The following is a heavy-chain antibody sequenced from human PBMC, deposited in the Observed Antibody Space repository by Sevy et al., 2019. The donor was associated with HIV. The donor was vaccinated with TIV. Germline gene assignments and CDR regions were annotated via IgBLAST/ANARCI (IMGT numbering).Heavy chain of an antibody. CDR2: INSDGSST. V-gene: IGHV3-74*01. CDR3: ARVREGIWLFDY. CDR1: GFTFSSYW. J-gene: IGHJ4*02. D-gene: IGHD6-13*01. Sequence: GGSLRLSCAASGFTFSSYWMHWVRQAPGKGLVWVSRINSDGSSTSYADSMKGRFTISRDNAKNTLYLQMNSLRAEDTAVYYCARVREGIWLFDYWGQGTLVTVSS.